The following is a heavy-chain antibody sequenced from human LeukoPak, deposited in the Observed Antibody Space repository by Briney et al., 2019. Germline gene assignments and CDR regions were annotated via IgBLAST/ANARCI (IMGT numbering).Heavy chain of an antibody. J-gene: IGHJ5*02. CDR2: IYWDGDK. CDR3: AHRRRSSGSGNWFDP. D-gene: IGHD3-10*01. V-gene: IGHV2-5*02. CDR1: GFSLSTSGVG. Sequence: SGPTLVNLTQTLTLTCTFSGFSLSTSGVGVGWIRQPPGKALEWLALIYWDGDKRYSPSLESSLTITKDTSKNQVVLTMTNMDPVDTATYYCAHRRRSSGSGNWFDPWGQGTLVTVSS.